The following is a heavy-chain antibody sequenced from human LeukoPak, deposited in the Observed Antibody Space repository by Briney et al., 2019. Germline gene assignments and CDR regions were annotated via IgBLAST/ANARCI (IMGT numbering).Heavy chain of an antibody. J-gene: IGHJ4*02. CDR3: ARDRGYFDY. Sequence: QPGGSLRLSCAASGFTFSSYAISRVRQAPGKGLEWVANIKQDGSEKYYVDSVKGRFTISRDNAKNSLYLQMNSLRAEDTAVYYCARDRGYFDYWGQGTLVTVSS. CDR1: GFTFSSYA. V-gene: IGHV3-7*01. CDR2: IKQDGSEK.